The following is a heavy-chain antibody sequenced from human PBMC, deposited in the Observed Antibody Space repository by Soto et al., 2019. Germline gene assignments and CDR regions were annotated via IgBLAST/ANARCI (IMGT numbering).Heavy chain of an antibody. V-gene: IGHV1-2*02. CDR1: GYTFTGYP. J-gene: IGHJ5*02. D-gene: IGHD2-15*01. CDR3: ARGDVRVVASFDP. CDR2: INPGDGRT. Sequence: ASVKVSCKASGYTFTGYPIYWVRQAPGQRPEWMGWINPGDGRTKYSLNFQGRVTMTRDTSISTAYMELSRLISDDTAVYYCARGDVRVVASFDPWGQGALVTVSS.